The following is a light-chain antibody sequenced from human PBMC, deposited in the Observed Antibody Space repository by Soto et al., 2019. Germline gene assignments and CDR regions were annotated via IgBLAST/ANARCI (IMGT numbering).Light chain of an antibody. Sequence: EIVLTQSPGTLSLSPGERATLPCRASQSVSSNLAWYQQKPGQAPRLLIYGASTRATGIPAKFSGSGSGTEFTLTISSLKSEDFAVYYCQQYNNWPRTFGQGTKVDIK. J-gene: IGKJ1*01. CDR1: QSVSSN. CDR2: GAS. CDR3: QQYNNWPRT. V-gene: IGKV3-15*01.